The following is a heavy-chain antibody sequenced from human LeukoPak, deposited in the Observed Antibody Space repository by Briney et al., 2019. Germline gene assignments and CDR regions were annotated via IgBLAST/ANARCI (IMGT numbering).Heavy chain of an antibody. J-gene: IGHJ5*02. V-gene: IGHV3-53*01. Sequence: GGSLRLSCAASGFTVSGDYMSWVRQALGKGLEWVSVIYSGGSTYYADSVKGRFTISRDNSKNTLYLQMNNLRAEDTAIYYCARHDWFDPWGQGTLVTVSS. CDR2: IYSGGST. D-gene: IGHD3-3*01. CDR3: ARHDWFDP. CDR1: GFTVSGDY.